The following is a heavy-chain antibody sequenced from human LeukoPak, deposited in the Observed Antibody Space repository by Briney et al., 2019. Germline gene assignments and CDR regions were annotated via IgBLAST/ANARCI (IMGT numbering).Heavy chain of an antibody. J-gene: IGHJ4*02. CDR1: GGPVSSGSYY. CDR3: ATSRQLWFDY. CDR2: IYYSGST. Sequence: SETLSLTCTVSGGPVSSGSYYWSWIRQPPGKGLEWIGYIYYSGSTNYNPSLKSRVTISADTSKNQFSLKLSSATAADTAVYYCATSRQLWFDYWGQGTLVTVSS. V-gene: IGHV4-61*01. D-gene: IGHD3-10*01.